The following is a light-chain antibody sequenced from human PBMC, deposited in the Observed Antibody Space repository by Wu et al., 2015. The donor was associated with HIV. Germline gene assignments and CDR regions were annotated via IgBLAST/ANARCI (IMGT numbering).Light chain of an antibody. J-gene: IGKJ3*01. CDR3: QQRGSWPGVX. CDR2: VAS. Sequence: EIVLTQSPGTLSLSPEERATLSCRASQNINSYSLAWYQQKPGQAPRLLIYVASNRATGIPARFSGSGSGTDFTLTISSLEPEDSAVYYCQQRGSWPGVXFGPGTKVDIK. CDR1: QNINSY. V-gene: IGKV3-11*01.